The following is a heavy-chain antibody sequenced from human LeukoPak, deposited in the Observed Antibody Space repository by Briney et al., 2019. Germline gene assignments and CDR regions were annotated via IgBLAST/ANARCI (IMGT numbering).Heavy chain of an antibody. Sequence: KASETLSLTCTVSGGSISSYYWSWIRQPPGKGLEWIGYIYYSGSTNYNPSLKSRVTISVDTSKNQFSLKLSSVTAADTAVYYCAVLGSGWYYWGQGTLVTVSS. D-gene: IGHD6-19*01. CDR2: IYYSGST. J-gene: IGHJ4*02. CDR3: AVLGSGWYY. CDR1: GGSISSYY. V-gene: IGHV4-59*01.